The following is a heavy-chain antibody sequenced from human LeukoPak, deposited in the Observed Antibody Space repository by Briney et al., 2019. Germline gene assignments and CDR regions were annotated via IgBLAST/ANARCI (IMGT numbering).Heavy chain of an antibody. V-gene: IGHV4-59*08. CDR3: ARIHDYGDYAFDR. J-gene: IGHJ4*02. D-gene: IGHD4-17*01. CDR1: GGSISPCY. Sequence: PSETLSLTCTVSGGSISPCYWSWIRQPPGKGLEYIGYISYTGSTNSNPSLKSRLTISVDTSKNQFSLKLRSVTAADTALYYCARIHDYGDYAFDRWGQGTLVTVSS. CDR2: ISYTGST.